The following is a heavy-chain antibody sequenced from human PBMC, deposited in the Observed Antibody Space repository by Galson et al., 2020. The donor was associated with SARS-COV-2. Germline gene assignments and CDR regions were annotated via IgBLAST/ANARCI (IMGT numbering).Heavy chain of an antibody. CDR1: GGTLSRHA. V-gene: IGHV1-69*10. D-gene: IGHD2-21*01. Sequence: PVKVSCQASGGTLSRHAISWVRQAPGPGREWMGGVTPLLGIANYAQKFPGRVTITADKSTSTAYMELSSLRSEDTAVYYCARDGYCGGDCYWFDPWGQGTLVTVSS. CDR2: VTPLLGIA. J-gene: IGHJ5*02. CDR3: ARDGYCGGDCYWFDP.